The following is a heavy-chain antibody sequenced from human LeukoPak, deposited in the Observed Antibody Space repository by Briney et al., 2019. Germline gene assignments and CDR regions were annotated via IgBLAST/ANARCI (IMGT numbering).Heavy chain of an antibody. CDR1: GGSISSYY. J-gene: IGHJ4*02. V-gene: IGHV4-59*01. CDR3: ARSTMVRGVTPYDY. CDR2: IYYSGST. D-gene: IGHD3-10*01. Sequence: PSETLSLTCTVSGGSISSYYWSWIRQPPGKGLEWIGYIYYSGSTNYNPSLKSRVTISVDTSKNQFSLKLSSVTAADTAVYYCARSTMVRGVTPYDYWGQGTLVTVSS.